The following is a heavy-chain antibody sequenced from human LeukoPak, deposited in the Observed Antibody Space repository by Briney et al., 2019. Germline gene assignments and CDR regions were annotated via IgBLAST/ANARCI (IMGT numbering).Heavy chain of an antibody. J-gene: IGHJ4*02. CDR3: ARLIVVVPAALPDY. Sequence: SQTLSLTCTVSGGSISSGGYYWGWIRQPPGKGLEWIGSIYYSGSTYYNPSLKSRVTISVDTSKNQFSLKLSSVTAADTAVYYCARLIVVVPAALPDYWGQGTLVTVSS. CDR1: GGSISSGGYY. D-gene: IGHD2-2*01. V-gene: IGHV4-39*01. CDR2: IYYSGST.